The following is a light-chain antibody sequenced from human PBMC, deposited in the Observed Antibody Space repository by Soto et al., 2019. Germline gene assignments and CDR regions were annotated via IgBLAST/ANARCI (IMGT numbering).Light chain of an antibody. J-gene: IGKJ2*01. CDR3: HQYGGSTYT. V-gene: IGKV3-20*01. CDR1: QSVSSNH. Sequence: EIVLTQSPGSLSLSPRERATLSCRASQSVSSNHLAWYQQKPGQAPRLLIYGASRRAAGIPDRFSGSGSGTDFTLTISRLEPEDFAVYDWHQYGGSTYTFGQGTKVESK. CDR2: GAS.